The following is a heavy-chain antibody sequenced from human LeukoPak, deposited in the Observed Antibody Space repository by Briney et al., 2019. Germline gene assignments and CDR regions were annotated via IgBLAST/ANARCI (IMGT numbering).Heavy chain of an antibody. V-gene: IGHV3-30*02. CDR2: IRYDGSNK. CDR1: GFTFSSYG. CDR3: PKDQPVTYGNYFDY. Sequence: PGGSLRLSCAASGFTFSSYGMHWVRQAPGKGLEWVAFIRYDGSNKYYADSVKGRFTISRDNSKNTLYLQMNSLRAEDTAVYYWPKDQPVTYGNYFDYWAREPRVPVPS. J-gene: IGHJ4*02. D-gene: IGHD4-17*01.